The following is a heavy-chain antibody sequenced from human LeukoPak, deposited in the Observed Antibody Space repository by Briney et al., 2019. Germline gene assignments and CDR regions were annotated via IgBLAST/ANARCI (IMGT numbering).Heavy chain of an antibody. D-gene: IGHD3-22*01. V-gene: IGHV1-8*02. CDR2: MNPNSGNT. CDR1: GYSFTGYY. J-gene: IGHJ4*02. CDR3: ARESRGGYYS. Sequence: GASVKVSCKASGYSFTGYYMHWVRQAPGQGLEWMGWMNPNSGNTGYAQKFQGRVTMTRNTSISTAYMELSSLRSEDTAVYYCARESRGGYYSWGQGTLVTVSS.